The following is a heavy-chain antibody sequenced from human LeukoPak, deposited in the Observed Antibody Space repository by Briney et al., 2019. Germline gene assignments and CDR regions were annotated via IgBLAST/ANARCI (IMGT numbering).Heavy chain of an antibody. V-gene: IGHV4-39*07. D-gene: IGHD7-27*01. CDR1: GGSISSSSYY. CDR2: IYYSGST. Sequence: SETLSLTCTVSGGSISSSSYYWGWIRQPPGKGLEWIGSIYYSGSTYYDPSLKSRVTISVDTSKNQFSLKLSSVTAADTAVYYCARRLGIREYYFDHWGQGTLVTVSS. J-gene: IGHJ4*02. CDR3: ARRLGIREYYFDH.